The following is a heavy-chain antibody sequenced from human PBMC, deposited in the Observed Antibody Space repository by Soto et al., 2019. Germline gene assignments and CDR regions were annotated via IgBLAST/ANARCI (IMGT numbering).Heavy chain of an antibody. J-gene: IGHJ4*02. CDR2: IYPSGST. Sequence: SETLSLTCTVSAYSISSGYYWGWIRQPPGKGLEWIGSIYPSGSTYYNPSLKSRVTISVDTSKNQFSLKLTSVTAADTAVYYCAREGGSYRFPDHIDYWGQGTLVTVSS. D-gene: IGHD1-26*01. CDR3: AREGGSYRFPDHIDY. CDR1: AYSISSGYY. V-gene: IGHV4-38-2*02.